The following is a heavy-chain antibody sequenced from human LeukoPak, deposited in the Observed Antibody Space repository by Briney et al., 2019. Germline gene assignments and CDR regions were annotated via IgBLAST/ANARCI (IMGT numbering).Heavy chain of an antibody. CDR2: IYYSGST. V-gene: IGHV4-39*01. J-gene: IGHJ4*02. Sequence: SETLSLTCTVSGGSISSSSYYWGWIRQPPGKGLEWIGSIYYSGSTYYNPSLKSRVTISVDTSKNQFSLKLSSVTAADTPVYYCAPVVGATEAFDYWGQGTLVTVSS. CDR1: GGSISSSSYY. D-gene: IGHD1-26*01. CDR3: APVVGATEAFDY.